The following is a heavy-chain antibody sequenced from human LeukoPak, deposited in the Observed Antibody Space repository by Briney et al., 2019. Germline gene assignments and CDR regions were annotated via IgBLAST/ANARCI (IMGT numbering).Heavy chain of an antibody. D-gene: IGHD1-26*01. CDR3: ARGGDILGDIRSAFDI. V-gene: IGHV3-33*01. Sequence: GRSLRLSCAASGFTFSSYGMHWVRQAPGKGLEWVAVIWYDGSNKYYADSVKGRFTISRDNSKSTLYLQMNSLRAEDTALYYCARGGDILGDIRSAFDIWGPGTLVTVSS. CDR1: GFTFSSYG. CDR2: IWYDGSNK. J-gene: IGHJ3*02.